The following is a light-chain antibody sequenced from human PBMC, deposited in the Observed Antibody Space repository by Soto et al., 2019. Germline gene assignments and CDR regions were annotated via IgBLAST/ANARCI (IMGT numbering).Light chain of an antibody. CDR2: WAS. CDR1: QSVLYSSNNKNY. V-gene: IGKV4-1*01. CDR3: QQYYSTPLIT. Sequence: DSVMTQSPDTLAVSLGERATINCKSSQSVLYSSNNKNYLAWYQQKPGQPPKLLIYWASTRESGVPDRFSGSGSWTDFTLTISSLQAEDVAVYYCQQYYSTPLITFGQGTRLEIK. J-gene: IGKJ5*01.